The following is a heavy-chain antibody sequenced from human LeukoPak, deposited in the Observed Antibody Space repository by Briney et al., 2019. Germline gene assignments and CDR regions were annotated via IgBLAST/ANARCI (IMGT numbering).Heavy chain of an antibody. J-gene: IGHJ6*03. CDR2: IYSGGST. CDR1: GFTVSSNY. CDR3: ARVTETYYYYYYMDV. Sequence: GGSLRLSCAASGFTVSSNYMSWVRQAPGKGLEWVSVIYSGGSTYYADSVKGRFTISRDNSKNALYLQMNSLRAEDTAVYYCARVTETYYYYYYMDVWGKGTTVTVSS. D-gene: IGHD2-21*02. V-gene: IGHV3-66*02.